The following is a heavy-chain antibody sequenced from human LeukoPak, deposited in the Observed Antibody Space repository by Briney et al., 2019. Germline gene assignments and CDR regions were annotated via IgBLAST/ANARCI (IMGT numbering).Heavy chain of an antibody. Sequence: GGSLRLSCAGSGFPFSSHGMNWVRQAPGKGLEWVSGISPGGPTYYADSVKGRFTISRDDSKNTLYLQMKNLRAEDTAVYYCAGLLMYNSGGEAFDYWGQGTLVTVSS. V-gene: IGHV3-23*01. CDR1: GFPFSSHG. J-gene: IGHJ4*02. CDR3: AGLLMYNSGGEAFDY. CDR2: ISPGGPT. D-gene: IGHD3-10*01.